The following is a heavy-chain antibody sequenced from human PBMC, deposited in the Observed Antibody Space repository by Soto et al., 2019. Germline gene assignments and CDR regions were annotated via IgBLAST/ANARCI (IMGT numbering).Heavy chain of an antibody. J-gene: IGHJ4*02. Sequence: PGGSLRLSCAASGFTFSSYGMHWVRQAPGKGLEWVAVIWYDGSNKYYADSVKGRFTISRDNSKNTLYLQMNSLRAEDTAVYYCAREMRLYSYGFFPLDYWGQGTLVTVSS. CDR3: AREMRLYSYGFFPLDY. V-gene: IGHV3-33*01. D-gene: IGHD5-18*01. CDR1: GFTFSSYG. CDR2: IWYDGSNK.